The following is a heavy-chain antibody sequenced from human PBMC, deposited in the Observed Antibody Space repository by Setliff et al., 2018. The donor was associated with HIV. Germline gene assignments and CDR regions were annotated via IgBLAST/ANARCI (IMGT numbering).Heavy chain of an antibody. V-gene: IGHV1-8*01. CDR1: GYTFTSYD. CDR2: MNPNSGNT. CDR3: ARIAWPWWQWLVRSGKWYFDY. J-gene: IGHJ4*01. D-gene: IGHD6-19*01. Sequence: ASVKVSCKASGYTFTSYDINWVRQATGQGLEWMGWMNPNSGNTGYAQKFQGRVTMTRSTSISTAYKELSSLRSEDTAVYYCARIAWPWWQWLVRSGKWYFDYWGHGTLVTVSS.